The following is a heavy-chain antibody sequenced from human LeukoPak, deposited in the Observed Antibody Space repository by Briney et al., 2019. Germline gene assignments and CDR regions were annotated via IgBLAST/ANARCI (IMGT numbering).Heavy chain of an antibody. V-gene: IGHV4-61*02. D-gene: IGHD3-3*01. J-gene: IGHJ4*02. CDR1: GGSISSGSYY. CDR3: ARPAIWSGYPTPHPFDY. Sequence: PSQTLSLTCTVSGGSISSGSYYWSWIRQPAGKGLEWIGRIYTSGSTNYNPSLKSRVTISVDTSKNQFSLKLSSVTAADTAVYYCARPAIWSGYPTPHPFDYWGQGTLVTVSS. CDR2: IYTSGST.